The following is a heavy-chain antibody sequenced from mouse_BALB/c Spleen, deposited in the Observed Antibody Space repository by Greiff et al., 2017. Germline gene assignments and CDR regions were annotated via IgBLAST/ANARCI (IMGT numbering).Heavy chain of an antibody. CDR2: IDPSDSET. CDR3: ARGSTTVVGQDY. D-gene: IGHD1-1*01. CDR1: GYSFTSYW. J-gene: IGHJ2*01. Sequence: VQLQQSGPQLVRPGASVKISCKASGYSFTSYWMHWVKQRPGQGLEWIGMIDPSDSETRLNQKFKDKATLTVDKSSSTAYMQLSSPTSEDSAVYYCARGSTTVVGQDYWGQGTTLTVSS. V-gene: IGHV1S127*01.